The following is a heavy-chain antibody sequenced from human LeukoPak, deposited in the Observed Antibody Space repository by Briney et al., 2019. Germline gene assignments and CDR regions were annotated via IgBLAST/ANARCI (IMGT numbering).Heavy chain of an antibody. CDR2: ISYDGSNK. V-gene: IGHV3-30*03. CDR1: GFTFSSYG. J-gene: IGHJ6*02. D-gene: IGHD4-11*01. Sequence: PGGSLRLSCAASGFTFSSYGMHWVRQAPGKGLEWVAVISYDGSNKYYADSVKGRFTISRDNSKNTLYLQMNSLRAEDTAVYYCARAQRDLQWGYYYYYGMGVWGQGTTVTVSS. CDR3: ARAQRDLQWGYYYYYGMGV.